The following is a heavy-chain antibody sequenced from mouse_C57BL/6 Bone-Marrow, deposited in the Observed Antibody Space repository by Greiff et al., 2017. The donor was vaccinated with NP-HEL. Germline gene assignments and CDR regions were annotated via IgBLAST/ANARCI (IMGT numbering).Heavy chain of an antibody. CDR3: ARGELRRYFDV. V-gene: IGHV1-82*01. J-gene: IGHJ1*03. CDR1: GYAFSSSW. CDR2: IYTGDGDT. D-gene: IGHD1-1*01. Sequence: VQLQESGPELVKPGASVKISCKASGYAFSSSWMNWVKQRPGKGLEWIGRIYTGDGDTNYNGKFKGKATLTADKSYSTAYMQLSSLTSEDSAVYFCARGELRRYFDVWGTGTTVTVSS.